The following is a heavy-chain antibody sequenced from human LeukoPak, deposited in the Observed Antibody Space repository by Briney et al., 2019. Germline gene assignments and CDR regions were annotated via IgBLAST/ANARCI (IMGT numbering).Heavy chain of an antibody. CDR1: GGSISSGGYY. D-gene: IGHD6-19*01. CDR2: IYHSGST. V-gene: IGHV4-30-2*01. J-gene: IGHJ4*02. Sequence: NPSQTLSLTCTVSGGSISSGGYYWSWIRQPPGKGLEWIGYIYHSGSTYYNPSLKSRVTISVDTSKNQFSLKLSSVTAADTAVYYCARDRWQWLVFDYWGQGTLVTVSS. CDR3: ARDRWQWLVFDY.